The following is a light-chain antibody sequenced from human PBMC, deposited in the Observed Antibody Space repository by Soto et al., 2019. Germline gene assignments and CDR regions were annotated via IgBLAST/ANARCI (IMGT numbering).Light chain of an antibody. CDR3: QQYKSYSRT. Sequence: DIQMTQSPSTLSASVGDRVTITCRASQSISSWLAWYQQKPGKVPKLLIYMASSLESVVPSRFSGSGSGTEFTLTISSLQPDDFATYYYQQYKSYSRTFGQGTKVEIK. CDR1: QSISSW. V-gene: IGKV1-5*03. CDR2: MAS. J-gene: IGKJ1*01.